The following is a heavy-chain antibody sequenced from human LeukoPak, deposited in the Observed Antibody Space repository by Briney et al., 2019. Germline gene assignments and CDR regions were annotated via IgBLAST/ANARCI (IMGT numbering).Heavy chain of an antibody. CDR3: AREELWFGELSVAAFDI. V-gene: IGHV3-48*03. Sequence: PGGSLRLSCAASGFTFSSYEMNWVRQAPGKGLEWVSYISSSGSTIYYADSVKGRLTISRDNAKNSLYLQMNSLRAEDTAVYYCAREELWFGELSVAAFDIWGQGTMVTVSS. D-gene: IGHD3-10*01. CDR1: GFTFSSYE. CDR2: ISSSGSTI. J-gene: IGHJ3*02.